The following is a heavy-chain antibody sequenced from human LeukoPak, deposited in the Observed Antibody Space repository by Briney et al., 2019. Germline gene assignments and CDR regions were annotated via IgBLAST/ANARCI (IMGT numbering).Heavy chain of an antibody. CDR3: ARGPTTSPQYSFDY. Sequence: SETLSLTCTVSRGSISGYSWSWIRQSPGGGLEWIGYIYYSGDTAYNPSLRSRVTMSVDTSKNQLSLQLSSMTTADTAVYYCARGPTTSPQYSFDYWGQGNMVTVSS. J-gene: IGHJ4*02. D-gene: IGHD4-17*01. V-gene: IGHV4-59*01. CDR2: IYYSGDT. CDR1: RGSISGYS.